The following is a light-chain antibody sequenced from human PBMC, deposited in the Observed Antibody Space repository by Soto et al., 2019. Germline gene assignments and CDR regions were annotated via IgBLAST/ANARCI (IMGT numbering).Light chain of an antibody. CDR2: EAS. J-gene: IGKJ4*01. CDR1: QDISNY. CDR3: QQYDNLP. V-gene: IGKV1-33*01. Sequence: DIQMTQSPSSLSASVGDRVTITCQASQDISNYLNWYQQKPGKAPKLLIYEASNLETGVPSRFSGSGSGTDFTFPISSLQPEDIATDYCQQYDNLPFGGGTKVEIK.